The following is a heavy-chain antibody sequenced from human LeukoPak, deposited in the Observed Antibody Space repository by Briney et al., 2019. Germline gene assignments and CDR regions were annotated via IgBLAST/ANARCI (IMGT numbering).Heavy chain of an antibody. J-gene: IGHJ4*02. V-gene: IGHV4-39*01. CDR3: ATWDSGRYSQIDN. Sequence: PSETLSLTCTVSGGPVSSSSYYWGWVRQSPEKGLERIGTIYYAGDTYYNPSLESRLTISVDTSKNQFSLKLRSVTAADTAVYYCATWDSGRYSQIDNWGQGTLVTVSS. D-gene: IGHD1-26*01. CDR2: IYYAGDT. CDR1: GGPVSSSSYY.